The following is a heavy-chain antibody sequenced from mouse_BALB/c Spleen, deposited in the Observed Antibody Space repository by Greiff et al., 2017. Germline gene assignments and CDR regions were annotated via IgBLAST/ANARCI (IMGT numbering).Heavy chain of an antibody. Sequence: EVKLMESGGGLVKPGGSLKLSCAASGFTFSSYAMSWVRQSPEKRLEWVAEISSGGSYTYYPDTVTGRFTISRDNAKNTLYLEMSSLRSEDTAMYYCALTTRYFDVWGAGTTVTVSS. D-gene: IGHD2-12*01. J-gene: IGHJ1*01. CDR2: ISSGGSYT. CDR1: GFTFSSYA. V-gene: IGHV5-9-4*01. CDR3: ALTTRYFDV.